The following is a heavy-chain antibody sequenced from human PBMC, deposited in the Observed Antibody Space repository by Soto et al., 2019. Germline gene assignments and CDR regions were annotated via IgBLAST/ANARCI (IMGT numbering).Heavy chain of an antibody. CDR1: GYSFTSYW. CDR2: IYPGDSDT. D-gene: IGHD6-19*01. CDR3: ARLVAVAGKRRYNWFDP. J-gene: IGHJ5*02. V-gene: IGHV5-51*01. Sequence: GESLKISCKGSGYSFTSYWIGWVRQMPGKGLEWMGIIYPGDSDTRYSPSFQGQVTISADKSISTAYLQWSSLKASDTAMYYCARLVAVAGKRRYNWFDPWGQGTLVTVSS.